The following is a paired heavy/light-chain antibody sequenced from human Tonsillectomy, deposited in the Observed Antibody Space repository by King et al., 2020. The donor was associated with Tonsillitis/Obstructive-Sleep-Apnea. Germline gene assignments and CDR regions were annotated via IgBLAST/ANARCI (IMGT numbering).Light chain of an antibody. J-gene: IGLJ3*02. CDR3: QSYDSSLSDSGV. CDR1: SSNIGASYD. Sequence: QSVLTQPPSVSGAPGQRVTISCTGSSSNIGASYDVHWYQQLPGSAPKLLIYGSTNRPSGVPDRFSGSKSGTSASLAITGLQAEDEADYYCQSYDSSLSDSGVFGGGTKLTVL. V-gene: IGLV1-40*01. CDR2: GST.
Heavy chain of an antibody. Sequence: QITLKESGPTLVKPTQTLTLTCTFSGFSFSATGVGVGWVRQPPGKALEWLALIDWDDDKRYSTSLKSRLTITKDTSKNEVVLTMTNLDPADTATYYCVHRGGLCSGGRCFFLAPFDYWGQGTLVTVSS. D-gene: IGHD2-15*01. CDR1: GFSFSATGVG. V-gene: IGHV2-5*02. J-gene: IGHJ4*02. CDR3: VHRGGLCSGGRCFFLAPFDY. CDR2: IDWDDDK.